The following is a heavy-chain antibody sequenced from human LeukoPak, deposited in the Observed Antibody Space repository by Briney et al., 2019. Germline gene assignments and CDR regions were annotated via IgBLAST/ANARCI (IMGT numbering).Heavy chain of an antibody. CDR3: ASTVVAAPDAFAI. CDR1: GGTFSSYA. CDR2: IIPIFGTA. D-gene: IGHD2-15*01. Sequence: SVKVSCKASGGTFSSYAISWVRQAPGQGLEWMGRIIPIFGTANYAQKFQGRVTITTDESTSTAYMELSSLRSEDTAVYYCASTVVAAPDAFAIWGQGRMVTVSS. J-gene: IGHJ3*02. V-gene: IGHV1-69*05.